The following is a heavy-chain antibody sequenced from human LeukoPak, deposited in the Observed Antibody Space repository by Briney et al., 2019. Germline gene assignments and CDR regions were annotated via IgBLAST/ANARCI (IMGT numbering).Heavy chain of an antibody. CDR3: AREDRTGTDWFDP. CDR1: GFTFSHYY. J-gene: IGHJ5*02. V-gene: IGHV3-11*04. Sequence: PGGSLRLSCAVSGFTFSHYYMSWIRQPPGRGLEWVSYISGSGSDIYYADSVKGRFTISRDNAKNSLYLQMNSLRAEDTAVYYCAREDRTGTDWFDPWGQGTLVTVSS. CDR2: ISGSGSDI. D-gene: IGHD1-1*01.